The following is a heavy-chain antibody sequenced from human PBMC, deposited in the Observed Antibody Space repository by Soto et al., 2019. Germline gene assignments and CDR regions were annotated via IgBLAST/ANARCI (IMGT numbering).Heavy chain of an antibody. CDR1: GFIFSDYY. Sequence: PGGSLRLSCAASGFIFSDYYMSWIRQAPGKGLEWVSYISSSGSTIYYADSVKGRFTISRDNAKNSLYLQMNSLRAEDTAVYYCATTVTTHTVNPDYWGQGTLVTVSS. CDR2: ISSSGSTI. V-gene: IGHV3-11*01. D-gene: IGHD4-17*01. CDR3: ATTVTTHTVNPDY. J-gene: IGHJ4*02.